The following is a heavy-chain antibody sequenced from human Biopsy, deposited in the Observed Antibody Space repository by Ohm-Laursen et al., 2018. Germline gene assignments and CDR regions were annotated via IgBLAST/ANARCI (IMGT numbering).Heavy chain of an antibody. CDR1: GGSSSNSD. CDR2: SIPMLGIA. V-gene: IGHV1-69*04. Sequence: SVKVSCKASGGSSSNSDITWVRQAPGQGLEWMGRSIPMLGIANYAQKFQDRLTITSDKFTRTAYMELSSLRSEDTAVYYCARTSIMDVWGQGTTVTVSS. J-gene: IGHJ6*02. CDR3: ARTSIMDV. D-gene: IGHD2/OR15-2a*01.